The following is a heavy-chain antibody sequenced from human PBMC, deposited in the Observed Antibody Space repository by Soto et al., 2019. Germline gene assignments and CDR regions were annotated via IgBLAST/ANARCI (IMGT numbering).Heavy chain of an antibody. Sequence: QVQLQESGPGLVKPSQTLSLTCTVSGGSVSSGGYYWSWIRQHPGKGLEWIGYIYYSGSTYYNPSLKSRVTISLDTWKNQFSLKLSSVTAADTAVYYCARGGLTMVRGIVGNWFGPWGQGTLVTVSS. D-gene: IGHD3-10*01. V-gene: IGHV4-31*03. CDR3: ARGGLTMVRGIVGNWFGP. CDR2: IYYSGST. CDR1: GGSVSSGGYY. J-gene: IGHJ5*02.